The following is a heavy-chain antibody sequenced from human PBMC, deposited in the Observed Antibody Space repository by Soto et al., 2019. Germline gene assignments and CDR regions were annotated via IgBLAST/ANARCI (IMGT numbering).Heavy chain of an antibody. D-gene: IGHD6-13*01. CDR3: AKLDTSGDMPTMAAAETH. J-gene: IGHJ1*01. V-gene: IGHV3-30*18. Sequence: QVQLVEFGGGVVQPGGSLRLSCVASGFSFSAYGMHWVRQSPGKGLEWEAVMSYDGSKKYYLDCVKGRFTISRDISHNTLFLTMTSLGPEDLALYYCAKLDTSGDMPTMAAAETHWGQGTLVTVSS. CDR2: MSYDGSKK. CDR1: GFSFSAYG.